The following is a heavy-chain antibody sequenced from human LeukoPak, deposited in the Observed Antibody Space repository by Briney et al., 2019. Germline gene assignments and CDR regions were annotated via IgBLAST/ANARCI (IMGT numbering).Heavy chain of an antibody. CDR3: AKANLDYYGSRSYYSY. CDR1: GFTFSSYG. D-gene: IGHD3-10*01. V-gene: IGHV3-30*02. CDR2: IRYDGSNK. Sequence: GGSLRLSCAASGFTFSSYGMHWVRQAPGKGLEWVAFIRYDGSNKYYADSVKGRFTISRDNSKNTLYLQMNSLRAEDTAVYYCAKANLDYYGSRSYYSYWGQGTLVTVSS. J-gene: IGHJ4*02.